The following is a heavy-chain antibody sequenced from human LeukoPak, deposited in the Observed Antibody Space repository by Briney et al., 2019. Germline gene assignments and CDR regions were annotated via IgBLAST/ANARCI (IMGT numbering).Heavy chain of an antibody. D-gene: IGHD2-2*01. J-gene: IGHJ4*02. CDR1: GFTFDDYA. CDR2: ISWNSGSI. V-gene: IGHV3-9*03. Sequence: GGSLRLSCAASGFTFDDYAMHWVRQAPGKGLEWVSGISWNSGSIGYADSVKGRFTISRDNAKNSLYLQMNSLRAEDMALYYYAKAANIGYCSSTSCYFDYWGQGTLVTVSS. CDR3: AKAANIGYCSSTSCYFDY.